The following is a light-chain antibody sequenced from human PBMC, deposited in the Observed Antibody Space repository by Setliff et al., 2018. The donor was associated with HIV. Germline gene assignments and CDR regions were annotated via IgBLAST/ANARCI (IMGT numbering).Light chain of an antibody. Sequence: QSALTQPASVSGSPGQSITISCTGTSSDVGGYNYVSWYQQHPGKAPKLMISDVSKRPSGVSSRFSGSKSGNTASLTIPGLQTEDEADYYCSSYTSSSTYVFGTGTKVTVL. CDR1: SSDVGGYNY. CDR2: DVS. CDR3: SSYTSSSTYV. J-gene: IGLJ1*01. V-gene: IGLV2-14*01.